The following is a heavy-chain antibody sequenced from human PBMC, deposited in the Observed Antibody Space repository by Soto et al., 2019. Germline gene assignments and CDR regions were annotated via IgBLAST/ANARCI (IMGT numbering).Heavy chain of an antibody. V-gene: IGHV4-59*08. CDR2: IYYSGST. CDR1: GGSISSYY. Sequence: QVQLQESGPGLVKPSETLSLTCTVSGGSISSYYWSWIRQPPGKGLEWIGYIYYSGSTNYNPSLMSRVTISVDTSKNQFSLKLSSVTAADTAVYYCARHEWGSGGSRGIDYWGQGTLVTVSS. D-gene: IGHD6-19*01. CDR3: ARHEWGSGGSRGIDY. J-gene: IGHJ4*02.